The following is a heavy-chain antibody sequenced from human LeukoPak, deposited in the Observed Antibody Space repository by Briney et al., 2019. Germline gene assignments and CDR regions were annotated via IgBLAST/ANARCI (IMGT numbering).Heavy chain of an antibody. J-gene: IGHJ4*02. CDR2: ISSSSTYI. Sequence: SGGSLRLSRAASGFTFSTYSMNWVRQAPGKGLEWVSSISSSSTYIYYADSVKGRFTISRDNAKNSLFLQMNSLRAEDTAVYYCARFALKTPPTDWGQGTLVTVSS. CDR1: GFTFSTYS. CDR3: ARFALKTPPTD. V-gene: IGHV3-21*01.